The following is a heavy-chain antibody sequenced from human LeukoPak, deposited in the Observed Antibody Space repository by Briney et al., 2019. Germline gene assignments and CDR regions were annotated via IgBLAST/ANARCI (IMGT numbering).Heavy chain of an antibody. CDR3: ARHGYSYGPHFDY. D-gene: IGHD5-18*01. V-gene: IGHV4-61*10. CDR1: GGSISSGSYY. J-gene: IGHJ4*02. Sequence: SETLSLTCTVSGGSISSGSYYWSWIRQPAGKGLEWIGYIYYSGSTNYNPSLKSRVTISVDTSKNQFSLKLSSVTAADTAVYYCARHGYSYGPHFDYWGQGTLVTVSS. CDR2: IYYSGST.